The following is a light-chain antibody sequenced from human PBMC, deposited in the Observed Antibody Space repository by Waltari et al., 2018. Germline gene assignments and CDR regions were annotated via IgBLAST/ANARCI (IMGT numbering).Light chain of an antibody. CDR2: GNS. CDR1: TSNIGAGHD. V-gene: IGLV1-40*01. Sequence: QSVLTQPPSVSGTPGPRVPISCSGSTSNIGAGHDVHWYQPLPGTAPKLLLYGNSSRPSGVPDRCSGSKSGTSASLAITGLQADDEADYFCQSFDNMLSGGVVFGGGTKLAVL. J-gene: IGLJ2*01. CDR3: QSFDNMLSGGVV.